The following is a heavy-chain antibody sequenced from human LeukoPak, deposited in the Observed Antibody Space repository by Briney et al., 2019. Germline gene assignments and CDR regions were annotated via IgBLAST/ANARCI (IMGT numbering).Heavy chain of an antibody. V-gene: IGHV3-7*05. D-gene: IGHD6-13*01. CDR2: INQDVSVK. Sequence: GGSLRLSCAASGFTFTSYWMSWVRQAPGKGREWVANINQDVSVKYYVDSVKGRFTTSRDNAKNSLYLQINSLRAEDTAVYYCARIGYRSSSFDYWGQGTLVTVSS. CDR3: ARIGYRSSSFDY. J-gene: IGHJ4*02. CDR1: GFTFTSYW.